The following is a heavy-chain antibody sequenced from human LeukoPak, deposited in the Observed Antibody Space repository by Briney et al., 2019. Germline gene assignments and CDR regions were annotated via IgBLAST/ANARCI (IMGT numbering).Heavy chain of an antibody. CDR2: IGTAGDT. Sequence: GGSLRLSCAASGFTSSSYDMHWVRQATGKGLEWVSAIGTAGDTYYPGSVKGRFTISRENAKNSLYLQMNSLRAGDPPVYYCARGIAVAEEGYWFDPWGQGTLVTVSS. J-gene: IGHJ5*02. D-gene: IGHD6-19*01. CDR3: ARGIAVAEEGYWFDP. CDR1: GFTSSSYD. V-gene: IGHV3-13*01.